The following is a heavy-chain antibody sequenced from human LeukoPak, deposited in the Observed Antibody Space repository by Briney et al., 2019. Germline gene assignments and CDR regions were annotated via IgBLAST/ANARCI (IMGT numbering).Heavy chain of an antibody. D-gene: IGHD5-12*01. J-gene: IGHJ6*02. V-gene: IGHV3-53*01. CDR2: FYSGVST. CDR1: LVTPSSNY. Sequence: GGALRLSRVPSLVTPSSNYMSWVRQAPGKGLEGVSVFYSGVSTYYADSVKGRFTISRDNSKNTLYLQMNSLRAEDTAAYYCASTNGGYSGYDANYYYYYGMDVWGQGTTVTVSS. CDR3: ASTNGGYSGYDANYYYYYGMDV.